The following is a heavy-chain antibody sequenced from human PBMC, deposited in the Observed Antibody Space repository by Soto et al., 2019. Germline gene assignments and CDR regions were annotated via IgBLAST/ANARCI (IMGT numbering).Heavy chain of an antibody. D-gene: IGHD2-2*01. CDR3: AKVSRGIGVVPAALY. V-gene: IGHV3-23*01. Sequence: EVQLLESGGGSVQPGGSLRLSCVASGHTFQNYAMTWVRQAPGKGLEWVSGISGSGGSTYYADSVRGRFTISRDDSKNTQYLQMSRLRAEDTAVYYCAKVSRGIGVVPAALYWGQGTLVTVSS. J-gene: IGHJ4*02. CDR1: GHTFQNYA. CDR2: ISGSGGST.